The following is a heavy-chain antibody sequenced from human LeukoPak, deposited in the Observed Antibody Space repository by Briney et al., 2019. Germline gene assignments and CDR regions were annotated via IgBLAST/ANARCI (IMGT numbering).Heavy chain of an antibody. V-gene: IGHV4-59*01. D-gene: IGHD1-14*01. Sequence: SETLSLTCTVSGGSINSYYWSWIRQPPGKGLEWIGRIYYTGITTYKPSLKSRVTISVDTSKNQFSLTLTSVAAADTAVYYCAKNIGGARNHWFAPWGQGTLVTVSS. CDR2: IYYTGIT. CDR3: AKNIGGARNHWFAP. CDR1: GGSINSYY. J-gene: IGHJ5*02.